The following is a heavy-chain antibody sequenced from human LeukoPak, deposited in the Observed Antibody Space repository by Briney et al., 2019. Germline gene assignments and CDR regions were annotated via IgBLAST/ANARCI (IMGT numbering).Heavy chain of an antibody. CDR1: GDSISSGAYY. D-gene: IGHD4-11*01. Sequence: PSETLSLTCTVSGDSISSGAYYWGWIRQPPGKGLEWIGSIYSTGGTLYNPSLKSRVTISRDTSKNSFSLKVTSVTATDTAVYYCARDLRSTGAGMFDFWGQGVLVTVSS. CDR2: IYSTGGT. CDR3: ARDLRSTGAGMFDF. V-gene: IGHV4-39*07. J-gene: IGHJ4*02.